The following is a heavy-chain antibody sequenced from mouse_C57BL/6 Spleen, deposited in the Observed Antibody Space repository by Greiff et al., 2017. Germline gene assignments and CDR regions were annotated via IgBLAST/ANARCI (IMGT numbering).Heavy chain of an antibody. CDR1: GYTFTSYW. CDR3: ARLGYDYYVGFAY. Sequence: QVQLQQPGAELVMPGASVKLSCKASGYTFTSYWMHWVKQRPGQGLEWIGEIDPSDSYTNYNQKFKGKSTMTVDKSSSTAYMQLSSLTSEDSAVYYCARLGYDYYVGFAYWGQGTLVTVSA. V-gene: IGHV1-69*01. J-gene: IGHJ3*01. D-gene: IGHD1-1*01. CDR2: IDPSDSYT.